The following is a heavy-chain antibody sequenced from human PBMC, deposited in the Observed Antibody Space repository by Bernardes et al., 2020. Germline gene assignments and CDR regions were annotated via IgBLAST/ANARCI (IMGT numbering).Heavy chain of an antibody. Sequence: SETLSLTCAVYGVSFSGYYWSWIRQPPGKGLEWIGEINHSGSTNYNPSLKSRVTISVDTSKNQFSLKLSSVTAADTAVYYCARVGVVTAIPYWGQGTLVTVSS. D-gene: IGHD2-21*02. V-gene: IGHV4-34*01. J-gene: IGHJ4*02. CDR2: INHSGST. CDR1: GVSFSGYY. CDR3: ARVGVVTAIPY.